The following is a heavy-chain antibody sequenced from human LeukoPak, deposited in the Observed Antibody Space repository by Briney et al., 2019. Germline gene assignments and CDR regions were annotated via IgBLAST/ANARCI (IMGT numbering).Heavy chain of an antibody. CDR2: INNSSSYI. V-gene: IGHV3-21*01. D-gene: IGHD3-3*01. CDR3: ARARYDFWSGSEYYFDY. J-gene: IGHJ4*02. Sequence: PGGSLRLSWAASGLTFSSYSMKWVSQAQGRGREWVASINNSSSYIYYAVPGKVRFTISRSNAKNSLYLQMNSPRAEDMAVYYCARARYDFWSGSEYYFDYWGQGTLVTVSS. CDR1: GLTFSSYS.